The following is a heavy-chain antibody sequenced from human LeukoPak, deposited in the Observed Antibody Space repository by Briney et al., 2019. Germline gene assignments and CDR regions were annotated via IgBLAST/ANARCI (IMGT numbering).Heavy chain of an antibody. CDR1: GGSFSAYY. CDR2: INHSGST. J-gene: IGHJ2*01. CDR3: ARYGKGRWLTSTRPFWYFDL. D-gene: IGHD5-24*01. Sequence: SETLSLTCAVYGGSFSAYYGSWIRRPPGRGLEWIGEINHSGSTNYNPSLKSRVTISVDTSKNQFSLKLSSVTAADTAVYYCARYGKGRWLTSTRPFWYFDLWGRGTLVTVSS. V-gene: IGHV4-34*01.